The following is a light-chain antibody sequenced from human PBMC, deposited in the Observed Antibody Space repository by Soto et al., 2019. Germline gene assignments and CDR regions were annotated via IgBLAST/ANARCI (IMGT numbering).Light chain of an antibody. Sequence: EIVMTQSPATLSVSPGERATLSCRASQSVSSILAWYQQKPGQAPRLLIYGASTRATGIPARFSGSGSGTEFTLTISSLQSEDFAVYYCQQYNNWPWTLGQGTKMEIK. CDR1: QSVSSI. CDR2: GAS. CDR3: QQYNNWPWT. J-gene: IGKJ1*01. V-gene: IGKV3-15*01.